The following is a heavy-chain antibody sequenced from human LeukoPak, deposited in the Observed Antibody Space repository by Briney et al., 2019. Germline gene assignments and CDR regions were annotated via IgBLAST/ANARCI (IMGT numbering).Heavy chain of an antibody. CDR3: ASPYGSGGPFDY. CDR1: GGSISSSSYY. J-gene: IGHJ4*02. D-gene: IGHD3-10*01. CDR2: IYYSGST. V-gene: IGHV4-39*01. Sequence: SETLSLTCTVSGGSISSSSYYWGWIRQPPGKGLEWIGSIYYSGSTYYNPSLKSRVTISVDTSKNQFSLKLSSVTAADTAVYYCASPYGSGGPFDYWGQGTLVTVSS.